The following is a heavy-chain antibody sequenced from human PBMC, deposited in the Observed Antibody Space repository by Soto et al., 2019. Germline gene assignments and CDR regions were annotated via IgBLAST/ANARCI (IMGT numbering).Heavy chain of an antibody. CDR2: INPNSGGT. CDR3: ARDADYVWGSYRRPRAGWFDP. J-gene: IGHJ5*02. D-gene: IGHD3-16*02. CDR1: GYTFTGYY. Sequence: RASVKVSCKASGYTFTGYYMHWVRQAPGQGLEWMGWINPNSGGTNYAQKFQGRVTMTRDTSISTAYMELSRLRSDDTAVYYCARDADYVWGSYRRPRAGWFDPWGQGTLVTVSS. V-gene: IGHV1-2*02.